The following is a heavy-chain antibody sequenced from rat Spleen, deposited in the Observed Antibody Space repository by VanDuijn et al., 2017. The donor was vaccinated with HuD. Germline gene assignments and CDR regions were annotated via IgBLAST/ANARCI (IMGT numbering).Heavy chain of an antibody. CDR3: TRLEPGYNSNWFAY. D-gene: IGHD1-4*01. Sequence: EVQLVESGGGLVQPGRSLKLSCVASGFTFNIYWMTWIRQAPGKGLEWVASITNTGGSTYYPDSVKGRFTISRDNVKSTLYLQTNSLRSEDTATYYCTRLEPGYNSNWFAYWGQGTLVTVSS. J-gene: IGHJ3*01. V-gene: IGHV5-31*01. CDR1: GFTFNIYW. CDR2: ITNTGGST.